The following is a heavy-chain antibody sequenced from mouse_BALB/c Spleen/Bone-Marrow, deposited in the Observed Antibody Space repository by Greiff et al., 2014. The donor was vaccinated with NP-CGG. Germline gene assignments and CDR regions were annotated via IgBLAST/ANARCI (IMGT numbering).Heavy chain of an antibody. CDR2: ISGGSSTI. CDR1: GFTFSSFG. J-gene: IGHJ1*01. Sequence: DVMLVESGGGLVQPGGSRKLSCAASGFTFSSFGMHWVRQAPEKGLEWVAYISGGSSTIYYADTVKGRFTISRDNPKNTLFLQMTSLRSEDTAMYYCARDRYDEYFDVWGAGTTVTVSS. D-gene: IGHD2-14*01. CDR3: ARDRYDEYFDV. V-gene: IGHV5-17*02.